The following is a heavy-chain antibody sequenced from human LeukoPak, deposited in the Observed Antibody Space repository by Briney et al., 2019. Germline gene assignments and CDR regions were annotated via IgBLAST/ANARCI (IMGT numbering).Heavy chain of an antibody. Sequence: GGSLRLSCAASGFTSSSYWMNWVRQAPGRGLEWVANIKQDGSEKYYVDSLKGRFTISRDNAKNSLYLQMNSLRAEDTAVYYCARDQLGAAASDYWGQGTLVTVSS. D-gene: IGHD6-13*01. V-gene: IGHV3-7*03. CDR1: GFTSSSYW. CDR3: ARDQLGAAASDY. J-gene: IGHJ4*02. CDR2: IKQDGSEK.